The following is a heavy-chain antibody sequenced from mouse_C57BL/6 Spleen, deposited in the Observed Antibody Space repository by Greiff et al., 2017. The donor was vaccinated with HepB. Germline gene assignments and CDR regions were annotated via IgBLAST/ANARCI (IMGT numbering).Heavy chain of an antibody. Sequence: EVNVVESGGGLVKPGGSLKLSCAASGFTFSSYTMSWVRQTPEKRLEWVATISGGGGNTYYPDSVKGRCTFSRDNAKNTLYLQMSSLRSEDTALYDCARANWEHYFDYWGQGTTLTVSS. V-gene: IGHV5-9*01. CDR2: ISGGGGNT. CDR1: GFTFSSYT. J-gene: IGHJ2*01. CDR3: ARANWEHYFDY. D-gene: IGHD4-1*01.